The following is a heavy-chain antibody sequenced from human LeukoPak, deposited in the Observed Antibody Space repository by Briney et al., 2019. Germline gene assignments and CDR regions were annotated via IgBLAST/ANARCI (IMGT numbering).Heavy chain of an antibody. CDR3: ARGLPRKGGIAAVWVWFDP. D-gene: IGHD6-13*01. CDR1: GYTFTSYG. CDR2: ISA. J-gene: IGHJ5*02. V-gene: IGHV1-18*01. Sequence: GASVKVSCKASGYTFTSYGISWVRQAPGQGLEWMGWISAYAQNLQGRVTMTTDTSTSTAYMELRSLRSDDTAVYYCARGLPRKGGIAAVWVWFDPWGQGTLVTVSS.